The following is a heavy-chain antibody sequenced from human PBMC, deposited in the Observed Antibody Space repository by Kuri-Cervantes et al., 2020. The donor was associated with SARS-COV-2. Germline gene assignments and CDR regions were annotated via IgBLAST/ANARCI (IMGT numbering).Heavy chain of an antibody. J-gene: IGHJ6*02. CDR2: TSRSGGTS. CDR1: QFNFDNNA. D-gene: IGHD2-2*01. CDR3: ARVKRGDIVVVPAAIFSYYYYGMDV. V-gene: IGHV3-23*01. Sequence: GESLKISCVASQFNFDNNAMTWVRQAPGKGLEWVSSTSRSGGTSCYADSVKGRFTISRDNSKNTLYLQMNSLRAEDTAVYYCARVKRGDIVVVPAAIFSYYYYGMDVWGQGTTVTVSS.